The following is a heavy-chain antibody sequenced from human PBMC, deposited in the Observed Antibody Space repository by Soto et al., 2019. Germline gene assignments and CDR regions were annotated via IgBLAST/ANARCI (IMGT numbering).Heavy chain of an antibody. J-gene: IGHJ4*02. D-gene: IGHD3-16*01. Sequence: EVHLVESGGDLVQPGGSLRLSCAASGFTFSNYWMHWVRQAPGKGLVWVSRIKSDGTYTDYADSVKGRFTISRDKAESTLYLQMNSLRAEDTAVYFCATGDYGSRRTGYWGQGTLVTVSS. CDR2: IKSDGTYT. CDR1: GFTFSNYW. V-gene: IGHV3-74*01. CDR3: ATGDYGSRRTGY.